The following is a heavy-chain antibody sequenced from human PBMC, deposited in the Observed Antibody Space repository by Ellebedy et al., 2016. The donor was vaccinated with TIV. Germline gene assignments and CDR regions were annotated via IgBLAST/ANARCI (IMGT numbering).Heavy chain of an antibody. Sequence: ESLKISXSASGLTFRDYAMSWVRQAPGKGLEWVSAISGAPTSAHYADSVKGRFTVSSDNSKNTLYLQLNNVTVEDTAIYYCAKGELLLIGESAFDSWGQGTLVTVSS. J-gene: IGHJ5*02. V-gene: IGHV3-23*01. CDR1: GLTFRDYA. D-gene: IGHD3-10*01. CDR2: ISGAPTSA. CDR3: AKGELLLIGESAFDS.